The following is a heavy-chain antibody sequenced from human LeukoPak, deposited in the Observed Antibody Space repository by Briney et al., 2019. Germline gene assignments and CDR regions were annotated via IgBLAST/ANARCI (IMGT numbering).Heavy chain of an antibody. V-gene: IGHV4-34*01. CDR2: INHSGST. D-gene: IGHD3-10*01. CDR3: ARLRGTLWFGELLRYFDY. CDR1: GGSISSGGYY. Sequence: SETLSLTCAVSGGSISSGGYYWSWIRQPPGKGLEWIGEINHSGSTNYNPSLKSRVTISVDTSKNQFSLKLSSVTAADTAVYYCARLRGTLWFGELLRYFDYWGQGTLVTVSS. J-gene: IGHJ4*02.